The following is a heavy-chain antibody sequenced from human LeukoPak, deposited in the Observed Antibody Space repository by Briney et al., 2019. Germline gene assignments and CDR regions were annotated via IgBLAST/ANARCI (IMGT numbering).Heavy chain of an antibody. Sequence: VGSLRLSCAASGFTFSSYAMSWVRQAPGEGLEWVSAICGNGGSTSYAHSAKGQFTGSRDNSENTLFLQKNSLRAEDTAVYYCAKSTTVTNPFDYWGQGTLVTVSS. V-gene: IGHV3-23*01. D-gene: IGHD4-17*01. CDR3: AKSTTVTNPFDY. CDR2: ICGNGGST. J-gene: IGHJ4*02. CDR1: GFTFSSYA.